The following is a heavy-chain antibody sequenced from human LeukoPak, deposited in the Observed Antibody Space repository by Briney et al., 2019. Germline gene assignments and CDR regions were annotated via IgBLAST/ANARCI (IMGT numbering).Heavy chain of an antibody. Sequence: ASVKVSCKVSGYTFTDYYMHWVQQAPGKGLEWMGLVDPEDGETIYAEKFQGRVTITADTSTDTAYMELSSLRSEDTAVYYCARVGDYDYVWGSYRYDYWGQGTLVTVSS. D-gene: IGHD3-16*02. J-gene: IGHJ4*02. CDR1: GYTFTDYY. CDR2: VDPEDGET. V-gene: IGHV1-69-2*01. CDR3: ARVGDYDYVWGSYRYDY.